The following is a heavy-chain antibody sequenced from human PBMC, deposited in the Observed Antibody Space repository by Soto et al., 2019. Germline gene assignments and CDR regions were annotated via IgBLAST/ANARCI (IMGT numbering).Heavy chain of an antibody. J-gene: IGHJ3*02. D-gene: IGHD2-15*01. V-gene: IGHV1-18*04. CDR3: ASVVDGAFDI. Sequence: ASVNVSCKSSGYTFPSYCISWGRQAPGQGLECMGWISAYNGNTNYAQKLQGRVTMTTDTSTSTAYMELRSLRSDDTAVYYCASVVDGAFDIWGQGTMVTVSS. CDR2: ISAYNGNT. CDR1: GYTFPSYC.